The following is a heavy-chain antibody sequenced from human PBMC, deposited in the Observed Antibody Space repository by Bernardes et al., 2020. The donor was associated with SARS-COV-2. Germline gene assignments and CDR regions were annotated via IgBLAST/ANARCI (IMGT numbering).Heavy chain of an antibody. CDR1: GFTFSSYG. D-gene: IGHD2-15*01. CDR3: AKDLGWELLGESGGHSPGSGGSCRF. CDR2: ISYDGSNK. Sequence: GSLRLSCAASGFTFSSYGMHWVRQAPGKGLEWVAVISYDGSNKYYADSVKGRFTISRDNSKNTLYLQMNSLRAEDTAVYYCAKDLGWELLGESGGHSPGSGGSCRFWGQGTLVTVSS. V-gene: IGHV3-30*18. J-gene: IGHJ4*02.